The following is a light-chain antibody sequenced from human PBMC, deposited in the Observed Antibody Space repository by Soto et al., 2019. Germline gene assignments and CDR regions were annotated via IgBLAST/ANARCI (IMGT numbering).Light chain of an antibody. J-gene: IGLJ2*01. CDR2: EVS. V-gene: IGLV2-23*02. CDR3: CSYAGSSTHVV. Sequence: QSALTQPASVSGSPGQSITISCTGTSSDVGSYNLVSWYQQHPGKAPKLMIYEVSKRPSGVSNRFSGSKSGNTASLTISGFQAEDEADDYCCSYAGSSTHVVFGGGTKLTVL. CDR1: SSDVGSYNL.